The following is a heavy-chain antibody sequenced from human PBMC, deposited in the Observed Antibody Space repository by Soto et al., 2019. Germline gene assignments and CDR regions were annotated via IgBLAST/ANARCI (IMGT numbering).Heavy chain of an antibody. D-gene: IGHD3-16*01. V-gene: IGHV1-2*02. CDR2: INPDNGVP. CDR3: ARTDYLFSTLTYYFDY. J-gene: IGHJ4*02. Sequence: ASVKVSCKASGYTFTGYYVNWARPAPGQGLEWMGWINPDNGVPNYAQKFQGRVTLSRDTSINTAYMELSRLTSDDTAMYYCARTDYLFSTLTYYFDYWGQGTLVTVSS. CDR1: GYTFTGYY.